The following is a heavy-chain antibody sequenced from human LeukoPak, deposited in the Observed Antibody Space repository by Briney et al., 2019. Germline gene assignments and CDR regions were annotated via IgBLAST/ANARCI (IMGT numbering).Heavy chain of an antibody. CDR2: ISSRNSYI. D-gene: IGHD1-20*01. Sequence: GGSLRLSCAASGFSFSSYSMNWVRQAPGKGLEWVSSISSRNSYIYYADSVKGRFTISRDNAKNSLYLQMNSLRAEDTAVYYCARDAPITGTPDYWGQGTLVTVSS. V-gene: IGHV3-21*01. CDR3: ARDAPITGTPDY. CDR1: GFSFSSYS. J-gene: IGHJ4*02.